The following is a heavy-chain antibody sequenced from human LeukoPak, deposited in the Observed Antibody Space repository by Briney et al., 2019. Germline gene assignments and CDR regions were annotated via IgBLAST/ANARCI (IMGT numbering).Heavy chain of an antibody. J-gene: IGHJ4*02. CDR2: IIPIFGTA. Sequence: GASVKVSCKASGGTFSSYAISWVRQAPGQGREWMGGIIPIFGTANYAQKFQGRVTITADESTSTAYMELSSLRSEDTAVYYCARDEGGDFWSGYYGDWGQGTLVTVSS. V-gene: IGHV1-69*13. CDR1: GGTFSSYA. D-gene: IGHD3-3*01. CDR3: ARDEGGDFWSGYYGD.